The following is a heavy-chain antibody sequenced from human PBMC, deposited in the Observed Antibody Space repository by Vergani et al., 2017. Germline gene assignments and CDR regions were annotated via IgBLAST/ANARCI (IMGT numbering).Heavy chain of an antibody. CDR2: IYPGDSDT. CDR1: GYSFTSYW. CDR3: ANGESSSSTPYYFDY. J-gene: IGHJ4*02. Sequence: EVQLVQSGAEVKKPGESLKISCKGSGYSFTSYWTGWVRQMPGKGLEWMVIIYPGDSDTRYSQSFQGQVTISADKSISTAYLQLRSLKASDTAMCYCANGESSSSTPYYFDYWGQGTLVTVSS. V-gene: IGHV5-51*01. D-gene: IGHD6-6*01.